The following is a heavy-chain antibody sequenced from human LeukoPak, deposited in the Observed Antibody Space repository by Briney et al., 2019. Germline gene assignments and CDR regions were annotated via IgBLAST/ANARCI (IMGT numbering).Heavy chain of an antibody. CDR3: ARDRYSGIAAAGTGYYFDY. CDR1: GGSISSYY. D-gene: IGHD6-13*01. V-gene: IGHV4-59*01. J-gene: IGHJ4*02. CDR2: IYYSGST. Sequence: SETLSLTCTVSGGSISSYYWSWIRQPPGKGLEWIGYIYYSGSTNYNPSLMSRVTISVDTSKNQFSLKLSSVTAADTAVYYCARDRYSGIAAAGTGYYFDYWGQGTLVTVSS.